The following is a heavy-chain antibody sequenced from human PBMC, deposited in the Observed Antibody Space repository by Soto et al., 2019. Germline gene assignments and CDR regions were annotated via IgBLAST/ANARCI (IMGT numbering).Heavy chain of an antibody. J-gene: IGHJ5*02. CDR3: ARETYGDYVGYFDP. V-gene: IGHV4-4*02. D-gene: IGHD4-17*01. CDR1: GGSIISSNW. CDR2: IYYSGNS. Sequence: SETLSLTCAVSGGSIISSNWWSWVRQPPGKGLEWIGEIYYSGNSNANPSLKSRVTLSLDKSKNHFSLMLRSVTAADTAVYYCARETYGDYVGYFDPWGQGIQVTVSS.